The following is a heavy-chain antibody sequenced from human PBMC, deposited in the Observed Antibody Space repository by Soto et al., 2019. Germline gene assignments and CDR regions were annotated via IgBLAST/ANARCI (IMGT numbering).Heavy chain of an antibody. V-gene: IGHV3-30-3*01. CDR1: GFTFSSYA. CDR3: AREGAPYDSSAAGY. CDR2: ISYDGSNK. Sequence: LRLSCAASGFTFSSYAMHWVRQAPGKGLEWVAVISYDGSNKYYADSVKGRFTISRDNSKNTLYLQMNSLRAEDTAVYYCAREGAPYDSSAAGYWGQGTLVTVSS. D-gene: IGHD3-22*01. J-gene: IGHJ4*02.